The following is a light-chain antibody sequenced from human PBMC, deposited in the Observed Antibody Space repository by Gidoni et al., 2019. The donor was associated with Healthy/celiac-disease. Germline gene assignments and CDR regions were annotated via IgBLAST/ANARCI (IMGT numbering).Light chain of an antibody. J-gene: IGLJ2*01. CDR2: GNS. CDR1: SSNIGAGYY. CDR3: QSYDSSLSAPVV. V-gene: IGLV1-40*01. Sequence: QSVLTQPPSVSGAPGPRVTISCTGSSSNIGAGYYVHWYQQLPGTAPKLLIHGNSNRPSGVPDRFSGSKSGTSASLAITGLQAEDEADYYCQSYDSSLSAPVVFGGGTKLTVL.